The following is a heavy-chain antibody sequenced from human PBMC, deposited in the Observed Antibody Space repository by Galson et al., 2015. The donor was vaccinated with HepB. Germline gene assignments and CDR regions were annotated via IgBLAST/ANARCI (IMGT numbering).Heavy chain of an antibody. CDR2: IDWDDDK. V-gene: IGHV2-70*01. J-gene: IGHJ4*02. CDR3: ARTQTSVTTSYYFGC. Sequence: LVKPTQTVTLTCPFSGFSLNARGMCVSWIRQPPGKALEWLALIDWDDDKYYSTSLKTRLTLDKDTSKNQVVLTVANMDPVDTATYYCARTQTSVTTSYYFGCWGQGTLVTVSS. D-gene: IGHD4-17*01. CDR1: GFSLNARGMC.